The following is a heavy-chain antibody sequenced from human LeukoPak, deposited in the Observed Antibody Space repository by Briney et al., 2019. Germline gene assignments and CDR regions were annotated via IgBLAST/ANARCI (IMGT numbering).Heavy chain of an antibody. Sequence: PSETLSLTCTVSGYSISSGYYWGWIRQPPGKGLEWIGSIYHSGSTYYNPSLKSRVTISVDTSKNQFSLKLSSVTAADTAVYYCAREEDYGGWFDPWGQGTLVTVSS. CDR3: AREEDYGGWFDP. CDR1: GYSISSGYY. D-gene: IGHD4-17*01. J-gene: IGHJ5*02. CDR2: IYHSGST. V-gene: IGHV4-38-2*02.